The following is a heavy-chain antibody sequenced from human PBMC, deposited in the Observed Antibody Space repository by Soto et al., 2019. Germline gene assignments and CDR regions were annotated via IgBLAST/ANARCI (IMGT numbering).Heavy chain of an antibody. CDR1: GGSVSTGSYH. J-gene: IGHJ5*01. D-gene: IGHD7-27*01. Sequence: SETLSLTCSVSGGSVSTGSYHWSWIRQPPGKGLEWIGFIPNNGSPDYNPSLKSRVVVSIDRSKNQFSLKVNSVTAADTAVYFCARIGWGGDSWVQGTLVTVSS. CDR2: IPNNGSP. V-gene: IGHV4-61*01. CDR3: ARIGWGGDS.